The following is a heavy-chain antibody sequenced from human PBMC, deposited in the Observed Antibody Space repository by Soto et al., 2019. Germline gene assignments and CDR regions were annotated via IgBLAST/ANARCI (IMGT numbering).Heavy chain of an antibody. V-gene: IGHV3-23*01. CDR2: ISGSGGST. CDR1: GFTFSSYA. D-gene: IGHD3-22*01. Sequence: PGGSLRLSCAASGFTFSSYAMSWVRQAPGKGLEWVSAISGSGGSTYYADSVKGRFTISRDNSKNTLYLQMNSLRAEDTAVYYCARDRYYYDSSGQQWLFDPRGQRTSVTVSS. CDR3: ARDRYYYDSSGQQWLFDP. J-gene: IGHJ5*02.